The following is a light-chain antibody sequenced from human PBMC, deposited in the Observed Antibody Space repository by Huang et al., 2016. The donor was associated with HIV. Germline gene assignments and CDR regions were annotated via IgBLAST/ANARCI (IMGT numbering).Light chain of an antibody. CDR3: QQRVNGLT. CDR1: QNINTH. V-gene: IGKV3-11*01. J-gene: IGKJ4*01. Sequence: EIVLTQSPATLSFFPGQRVSLSCRASQNINTHFAWYQQRTGQPPRLLIYDASSRVPGVAARFSGSGSGTDFTLTISSLESEDFATYYCQQRVNGLTFGGGTKV. CDR2: DAS.